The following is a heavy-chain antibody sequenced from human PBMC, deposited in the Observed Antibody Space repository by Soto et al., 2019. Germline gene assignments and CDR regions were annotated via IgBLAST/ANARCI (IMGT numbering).Heavy chain of an antibody. CDR2: IYYSGST. D-gene: IGHD3-10*01. CDR3: ARGSLSRWVGXNWCVELLPTYYYGMDV. Sequence: SETLSLTCTVSGGSIRSGGYYWSWIRQHPGKGLEWIGYIYYSGSTYYNPSLKSRVTISVDTSKNQFSLKLSSVTAAAPAVYYCARGSLSRWVGXNWCVELLPTYYYGMDVWGQGTTVTVSS. V-gene: IGHV4-31*03. CDR1: GGSIRSGGYY. J-gene: IGHJ6*02.